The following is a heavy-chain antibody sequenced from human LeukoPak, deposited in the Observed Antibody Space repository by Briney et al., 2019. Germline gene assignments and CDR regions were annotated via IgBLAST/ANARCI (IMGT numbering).Heavy chain of an antibody. CDR2: IWYDGSIQ. CDR3: AKAGSDWSHVDY. CDR1: GFTFSYYG. J-gene: IGHJ4*02. V-gene: IGHV3-33*06. Sequence: GGSLRLSCAASGFTFSYYGMHWVRQAPGKGLAWVAIIWYDGSIQYYADSVKGRFTISRVNSKNTLYLQMNSLRAEDTAVYYCAKAGSDWSHVDYWGQGTLVTVSS. D-gene: IGHD6-19*01.